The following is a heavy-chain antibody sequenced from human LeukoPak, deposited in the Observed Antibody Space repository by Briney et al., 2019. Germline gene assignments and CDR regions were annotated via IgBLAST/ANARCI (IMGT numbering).Heavy chain of an antibody. CDR3: ARDLTNSWFGFDS. D-gene: IGHD3-10*01. CDR1: GDGIFSDGGG. Sequence: SQTLSLTCAISGDGIFSDGGGWNWIRQSPSRGLEWLGRTHYRSQWFFEYASSMKSRLTIKPDTSRHQFSLHLTSVTPEDSAVYFCARDLTNSWFGFDSWGQGNVVIVSS. J-gene: IGHJ4*02. CDR2: THYRSQWFF. V-gene: IGHV6-1*01.